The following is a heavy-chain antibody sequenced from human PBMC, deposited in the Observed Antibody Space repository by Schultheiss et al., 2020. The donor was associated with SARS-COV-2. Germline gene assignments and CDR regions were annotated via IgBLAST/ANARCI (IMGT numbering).Heavy chain of an antibody. J-gene: IGHJ6*02. CDR2: IKSKTDGGTT. CDR1: GFTFSNAW. Sequence: GGSLRLSCAASGFTFSNAWMSWVRQAPGKGLEWVGRIKSKTDGGTTDYAAPVKGRFTISRDDSKNTLYLQMNSLKTEDTAVYYCAKDDQPQGRPSYGMDVWGQGTTVTVSS. D-gene: IGHD2-2*01. CDR3: AKDDQPQGRPSYGMDV. V-gene: IGHV3-15*01.